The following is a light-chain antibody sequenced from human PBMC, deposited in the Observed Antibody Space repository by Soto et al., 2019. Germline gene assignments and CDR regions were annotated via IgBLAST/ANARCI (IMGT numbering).Light chain of an antibody. CDR1: QTISSW. CDR3: QHYNNYLLT. V-gene: IGKV1-5*03. J-gene: IGKJ4*01. Sequence: DIQMTQSPSTLSASVGDRVIITCRASQTISSWLAWYQQKPGKAPKLLIYKASSLESGVPSRFSVSGSGTEFTLTISSLQPDDFATYYCQHYNNYLLTFGGGTKVEIK. CDR2: KAS.